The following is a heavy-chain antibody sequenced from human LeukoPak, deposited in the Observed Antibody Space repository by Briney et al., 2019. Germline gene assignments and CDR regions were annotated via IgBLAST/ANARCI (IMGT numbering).Heavy chain of an antibody. CDR2: ISTDGTST. V-gene: IGHV3-74*01. J-gene: IGHJ4*02. D-gene: IGHD6-19*01. CDR1: GFTFSSYW. Sequence: GGSLRLSCAASGFTFSSYWMHWVRQAPGKGLVWVSRISTDGTSTSYADSVKGRFTISRDNAKNTLYLQMNSLRAEDTAVYYCARDIFYSSGRGPDYWGQGTLVTVSS. CDR3: ARDIFYSSGRGPDY.